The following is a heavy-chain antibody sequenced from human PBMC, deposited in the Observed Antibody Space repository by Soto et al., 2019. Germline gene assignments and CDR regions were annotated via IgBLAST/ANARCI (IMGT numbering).Heavy chain of an antibody. Sequence: ASVKVSCKASGYIFTNFAIHWVRQAPGQRLEWMGWISAATGNTLYSEEFQGRAAITRDTSASTAHMELSSLRSEDSAVYYCVRDTLLVNTMIGYDYWGQGTLVTVSS. CDR3: VRDTLLVNTMIGYDY. CDR1: GYIFTNFA. J-gene: IGHJ4*02. D-gene: IGHD3-22*01. V-gene: IGHV1-3*01. CDR2: ISAATGNT.